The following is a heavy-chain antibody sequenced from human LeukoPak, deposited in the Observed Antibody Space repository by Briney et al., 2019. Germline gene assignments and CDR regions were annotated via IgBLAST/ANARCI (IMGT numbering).Heavy chain of an antibody. CDR2: IYYSGST. D-gene: IGHD3-10*01. CDR1: GYSISSGYY. CDR3: ARRRGYFDY. J-gene: IGHJ4*02. Sequence: SETLSLTCTVSGYSISSGYYWGWIRQPPGKGLEWIGSIYYSGSTYYNPSLKSRVTISVDTSKNQFSLKLSSVTAADTAVYYCARRRGYFDYWGQGTLVTVSS. V-gene: IGHV4-38-2*02.